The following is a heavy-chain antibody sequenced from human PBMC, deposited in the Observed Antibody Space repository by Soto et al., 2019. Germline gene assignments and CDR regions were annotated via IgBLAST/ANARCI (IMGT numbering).Heavy chain of an antibody. J-gene: IGHJ3*02. V-gene: IGHV1-18*01. CDR3: ARDRGRVTLEPDAFDI. D-gene: IGHD2-21*02. CDR2: ISAYNGNT. CDR1: GYTFTSYG. Sequence: ASVKVSCKASGYTFTSYGISWVRQAPGQGLEWMGWISAYNGNTNYAQKLQGRVTMTTDTSTSTAYTELRSLRSDDTAVYYCARDRGRVTLEPDAFDIWGQGTMVTVSS.